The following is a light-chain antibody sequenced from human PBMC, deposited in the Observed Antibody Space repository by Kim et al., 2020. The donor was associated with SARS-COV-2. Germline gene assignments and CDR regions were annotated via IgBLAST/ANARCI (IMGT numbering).Light chain of an antibody. V-gene: IGKV3D-15*01. Sequence: EMVLTQSPATVSVSPGETATLSCRASQSVGNNIAWYQQRVGQAPRLLIYGASIRASGTPARFSGSGFGTEFTLVISSLQSEDFAFYYCQQYNYWPTILTFGPGTKVDIK. CDR2: GAS. CDR3: QQYNYWPTILT. CDR1: QSVGNN. J-gene: IGKJ3*01.